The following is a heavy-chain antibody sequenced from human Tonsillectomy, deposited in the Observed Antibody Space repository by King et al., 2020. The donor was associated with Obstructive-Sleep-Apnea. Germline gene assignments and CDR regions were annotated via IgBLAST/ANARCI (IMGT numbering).Heavy chain of an antibody. D-gene: IGHD2-15*01. CDR2: ISYEGSNK. CDR1: GFTFRSYA. V-gene: IGHV3-30*14. J-gene: IGHJ6*02. CDR3: ARAYAATGRVMNYYSTDV. Sequence: VQLVESGGGVVQPGRSLRLSCAASGFTFRSYAMHWLRQPPGKGLEWLSVISYEGSNKYYAESVKGRFTISRDNSDKMLYLQINSLRPEDTAVYYCARAYAATGRVMNYYSTDVWGQGTTVIVSS.